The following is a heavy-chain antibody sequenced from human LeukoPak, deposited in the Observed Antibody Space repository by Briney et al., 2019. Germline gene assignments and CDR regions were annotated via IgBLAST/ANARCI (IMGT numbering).Heavy chain of an antibody. D-gene: IGHD4-23*01. CDR3: ARWSYGGVYYYYYYMDV. J-gene: IGHJ6*03. CDR2: ISSSSSYI. V-gene: IGHV3-21*01. Sequence: KTGGSLRLSCAASGFMFSSYSMNWVRQAPGKGPEWVSSISSSSSYIYYADSVKGRFTISRDNAKNSLYLQMNSLRAEDTAVYYCARWSYGGVYYYYYYMDVWGKGTTVTVSS. CDR1: GFMFSSYS.